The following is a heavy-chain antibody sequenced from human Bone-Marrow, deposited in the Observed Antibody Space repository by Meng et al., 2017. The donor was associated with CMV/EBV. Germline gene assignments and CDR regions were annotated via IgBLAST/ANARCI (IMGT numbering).Heavy chain of an antibody. CDR3: VRYCYDTSGYYYFDY. J-gene: IGHJ4*02. CDR1: GSISSGGDD. CDR2: IDYSGSD. Sequence: GSISSGGDDWGGIRQHPGKGLEWIGYIDYSGSDYYSPYLKSRVTISVDTSKNQFSLKLSSVTAADTAVYYCVRYCYDTSGYYYFDYWGQGTLVTVSS. V-gene: IGHV4-31*02. D-gene: IGHD3-22*01.